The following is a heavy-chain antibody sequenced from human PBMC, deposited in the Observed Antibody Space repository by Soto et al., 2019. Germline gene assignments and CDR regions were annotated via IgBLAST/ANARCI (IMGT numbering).Heavy chain of an antibody. D-gene: IGHD4-17*01. Sequence: SGPTLVNPTQTLTLTCTFSGFSLTTIGVGVGWIRQPPGKALEWLALIHWDDDKRYSPSLKSRLTITKNTSNNQVVLTMTNVDPVDTATYYCAHSVYGDYDYYYYVDVWGKGTTVTVSS. J-gene: IGHJ6*03. CDR2: IHWDDDK. CDR3: AHSVYGDYDYYYYVDV. V-gene: IGHV2-5*02. CDR1: GFSLTTIGVG.